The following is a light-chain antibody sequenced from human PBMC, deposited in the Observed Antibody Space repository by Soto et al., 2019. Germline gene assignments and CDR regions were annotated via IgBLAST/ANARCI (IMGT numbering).Light chain of an antibody. CDR2: EVT. J-gene: IGLJ2*01. CDR3: SSYTNSKTLVV. V-gene: IGLV2-14*01. CDR1: SSNIGGYKY. Sequence: QSALTQPASVSGSPGQSITISCTGTSSNIGGYKYVSWYQQHPGKAPKLMIYEVTNRPSGVSNRFSGSKSGNTASLTISGLQAEDEADYYCSSYTNSKTLVVFGGGTKLTVL.